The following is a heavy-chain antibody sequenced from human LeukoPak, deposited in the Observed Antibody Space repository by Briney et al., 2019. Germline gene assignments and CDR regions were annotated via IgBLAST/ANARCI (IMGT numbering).Heavy chain of an antibody. D-gene: IGHD3-10*01. CDR1: GGTFSSYG. CDR2: ISAYNGNT. J-gene: IGHJ4*02. Sequence: ASVKVSCKASGGTFSSYGISWVRQAPGQGLEWMGWISAYNGNTNYAQKLQGRVTMTTDTSTSTAYMELRSLRSDDTAVYYCARDNGGPRSRDYWGQGTLVNVSS. V-gene: IGHV1-18*01. CDR3: ARDNGGPRSRDY.